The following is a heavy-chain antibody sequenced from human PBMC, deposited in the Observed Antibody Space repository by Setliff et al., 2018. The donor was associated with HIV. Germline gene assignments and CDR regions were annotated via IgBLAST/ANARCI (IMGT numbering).Heavy chain of an antibody. V-gene: IGHV1-2*02. Sequence: ASVKVSCKASGYTFTGYYMHWVRQAPGQGLEWMGWINPNSGGTNYAQKFQGRVTMTRDTSISTAYMELSRLRSDDTAVYYCARDRARAGSGYHNCFGYWGQGTLVTVSS. CDR3: ARDRARAGSGYHNCFGY. D-gene: IGHD5-12*01. CDR2: INPNSGGT. J-gene: IGHJ4*02. CDR1: GYTFTGYY.